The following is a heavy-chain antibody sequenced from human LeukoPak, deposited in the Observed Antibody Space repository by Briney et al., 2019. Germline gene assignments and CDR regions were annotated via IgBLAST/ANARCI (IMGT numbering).Heavy chain of an antibody. V-gene: IGHV4-4*07. CDR1: GGSISSYY. CDR3: ARTPHSSGPYHFDY. CDR2: IYTSGST. D-gene: IGHD6-19*01. Sequence: KPSETLSLTCTVSGGSISSYYWSWIRQPAGKGLEWIGRIYTSGSTNYNPPLKSRVTMSVDTSKNQFSLKLSSVTAADTAVYYCARTPHSSGPYHFDYWGQGTLVTVSS. J-gene: IGHJ4*02.